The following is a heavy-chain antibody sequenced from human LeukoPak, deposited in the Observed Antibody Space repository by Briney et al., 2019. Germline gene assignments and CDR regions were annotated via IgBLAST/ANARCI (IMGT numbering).Heavy chain of an antibody. J-gene: IGHJ4*02. CDR1: GGSISSYY. V-gene: IGHV4-4*07. Sequence: SETLSLTCTVSGGSISSYYWSWFRQPAGKGLEWIGRIYTSGSTNYNPSLKSRVTMSVDTSKNQFSLKLSSVTAADTAVYYCARDNCSGGSCYSVYYFDYWGQGTLVTVSS. CDR3: ARDNCSGGSCYSVYYFDY. D-gene: IGHD2-15*01. CDR2: IYTSGST.